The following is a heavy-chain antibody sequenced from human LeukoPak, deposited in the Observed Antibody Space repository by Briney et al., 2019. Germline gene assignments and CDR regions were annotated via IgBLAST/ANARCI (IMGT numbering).Heavy chain of an antibody. CDR2: IRYDGSNK. J-gene: IGHJ4*02. CDR3: AKEKNSYSSSSGQGY. V-gene: IGHV3-30*02. Sequence: PEGSLRLSCAASGFTFSSYGMHWVRQAPGKGLEWLAFIRYDGSNKYYADSVKGRLTISRDNSKITLYLQMTSLRGDDTAVYYCAKEKNSYSSSSGQGYWGQGTLVTVSS. CDR1: GFTFSSYG. D-gene: IGHD6-6*01.